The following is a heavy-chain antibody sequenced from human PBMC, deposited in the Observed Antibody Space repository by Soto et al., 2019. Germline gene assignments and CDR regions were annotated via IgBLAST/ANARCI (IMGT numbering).Heavy chain of an antibody. D-gene: IGHD2-15*01. V-gene: IGHV3-66*01. J-gene: IGHJ6*02. Sequence: EVQLVESGGGLVQPGGSLRLSCAASGFTVSSNYMSWVRQAPGKGLEWVSVIYSGGSTYYADSVKGRFTISRDNSKNTLYLQMSSRRAEDTAVYYCARDCSGGSCYSSGMDVWGQGTTVTVSS. CDR1: GFTVSSNY. CDR3: ARDCSGGSCYSSGMDV. CDR2: IYSGGST.